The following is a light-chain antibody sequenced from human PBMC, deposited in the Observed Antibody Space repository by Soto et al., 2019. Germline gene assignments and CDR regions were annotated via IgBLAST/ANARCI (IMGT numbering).Light chain of an antibody. CDR3: AAWDDSLKDV. CDR1: SANIGRNT. J-gene: IGLJ1*01. V-gene: IGLV1-44*01. CDR2: SNN. Sequence: QSVLTQPPSASGTPGQRVTISCSGSSANIGRNTVNWYQQLPGTAPKRLIYSNNQRPSGVPDRFSGSKSGTSASLAISGLQSEDEADYYCAAWDDSLKDVFGTGTKLTVL.